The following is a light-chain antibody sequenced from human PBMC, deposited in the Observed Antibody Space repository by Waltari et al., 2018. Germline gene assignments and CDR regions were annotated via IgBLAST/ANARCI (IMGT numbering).Light chain of an antibody. CDR3: CSYVGSNNDV. CDR1: RRDLGRYNY. J-gene: IGLJ3*02. CDR2: EVT. V-gene: IGLV2-8*01. Sequence: QSALTQPPSASGYPGQSVTTSCTATRRDLGRYNYVPWYQQHPGKVPKLMIYEVTKRPSGVPDRFSGSKSGNTASLTVSGLQAEDEADYYCCSYVGSNNDVFGGGTKLTVL.